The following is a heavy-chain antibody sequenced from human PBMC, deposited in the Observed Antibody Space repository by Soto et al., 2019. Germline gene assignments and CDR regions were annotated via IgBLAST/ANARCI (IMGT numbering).Heavy chain of an antibody. Sequence: QVQLVESGGGLVKPGGSLRLSCAASGFTFSDYFMSWIRQAPGKGPEWISHISSSSISTNYADSVKGRFTISRDNAKNSLYLEMTSLTAEDTAIYYGAKNGDYSYYYAMDVWGQGTTVSVSS. J-gene: IGHJ6*02. CDR1: GFTFSDYF. D-gene: IGHD4-17*01. CDR2: ISSSSIST. V-gene: IGHV3-11*06. CDR3: AKNGDYSYYYAMDV.